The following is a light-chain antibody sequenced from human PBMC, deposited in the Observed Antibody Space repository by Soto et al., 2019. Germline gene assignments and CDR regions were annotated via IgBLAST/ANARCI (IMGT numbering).Light chain of an antibody. Sequence: DIQMTQSPSSVSASVGDRVTITCRASQGINSWLAWYQQKPGKAPKLLIYAASSLQSGAPSRFSGSGSGTDFTLTINSLQPEDFATYFCQHTNAFFATFGGGTKVDIK. CDR2: AAS. CDR1: QGINSW. J-gene: IGKJ4*01. V-gene: IGKV1-12*01. CDR3: QHTNAFFAT.